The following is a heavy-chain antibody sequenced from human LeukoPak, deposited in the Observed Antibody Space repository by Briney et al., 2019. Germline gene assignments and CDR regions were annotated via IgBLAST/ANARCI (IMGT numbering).Heavy chain of an antibody. V-gene: IGHV3-30*04. D-gene: IGHD6-19*01. Sequence: GGSLRLSCAASGFTFSSNAMHWVRQAPGKGLEWVAVISYDGSNKYYADSVKGRFTISRDNSKNTLYLQMNSLRAEDTAVYYCAREAVAGTYYFDYWGQGTLVTVSS. CDR3: AREAVAGTYYFDY. CDR1: GFTFSSNA. J-gene: IGHJ4*02. CDR2: ISYDGSNK.